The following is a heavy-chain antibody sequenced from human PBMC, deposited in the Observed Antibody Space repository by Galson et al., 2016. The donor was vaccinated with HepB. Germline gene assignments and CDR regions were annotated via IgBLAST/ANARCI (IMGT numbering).Heavy chain of an antibody. CDR1: GDSVSSNSAA. V-gene: IGHV6-1*01. CDR3: ARGPFYYHYMDV. Sequence: CAISGDSVSSNSAAWNWIRQSPSRGLEWLGRTYYRSEWYNDYAVSVKSRITINPDTSMNQFFLQLTSVTPEDTAVYYCARGPFYYHYMDVWGKGTTVTVSS. J-gene: IGHJ6*03. CDR2: TYYRSEWYN.